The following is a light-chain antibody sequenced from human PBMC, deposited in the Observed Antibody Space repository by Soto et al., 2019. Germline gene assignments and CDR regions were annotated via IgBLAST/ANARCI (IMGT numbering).Light chain of an antibody. J-gene: IGKJ5*01. Sequence: EIAIAPAPAPLFLFSGGTSSLPCTASQSAGNFLAWYQQKPGQXPRXXIYYISTRATGIPARFSGSGSGTEFTLTINSLKSEDAAVDDGQQHNQWPITFGQGTRLENK. CDR2: YIS. V-gene: IGKV3D-15*01. CDR1: QSAGNF. CDR3: QQHNQWPIT.